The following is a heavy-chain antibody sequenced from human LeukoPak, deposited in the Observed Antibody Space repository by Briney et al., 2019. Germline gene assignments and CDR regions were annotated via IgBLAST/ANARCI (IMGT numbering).Heavy chain of an antibody. D-gene: IGHD3-3*01. J-gene: IGHJ1*01. Sequence: SQTLSLTRTVSGGSISSGHYSWSWIRQHPGKGLEWIGSIYYSGSTYPNPSLKSRLTISEDKSKNQFSLKLSSVTAADTAVYFCARVERYHEYFQDWGQGTLVIVSS. CDR1: GGSISSGHYS. CDR2: IYYSGST. CDR3: ARVERYHEYFQD. V-gene: IGHV4-31*03.